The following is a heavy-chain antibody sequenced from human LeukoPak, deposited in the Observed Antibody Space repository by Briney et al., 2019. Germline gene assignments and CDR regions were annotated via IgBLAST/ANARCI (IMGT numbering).Heavy chain of an antibody. J-gene: IGHJ5*01. D-gene: IGHD2-21*02. V-gene: IGHV1-2*04. CDR3: ARDGAYCGGDCYWFDY. CDR2: INPNSGGT. Sequence: GSSVKVSCKASGGTFSSYAISWVRQAPGQGLEWMGWINPNSGGTNYAQKFQGWVTMTRDTSISTAYMELSRLRSDDTAVYYCARDGAYCGGDCYWFDYWGQGTLVTVSS. CDR1: GGTFSSYA.